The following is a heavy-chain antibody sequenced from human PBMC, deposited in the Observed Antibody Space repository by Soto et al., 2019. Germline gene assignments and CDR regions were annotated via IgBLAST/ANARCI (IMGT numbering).Heavy chain of an antibody. J-gene: IGHJ6*02. CDR2: IIPVFRRP. CDR3: ARDKDRLQLGGSYFYILDV. D-gene: IGHD3-16*01. CDR1: GGTFRTSA. Sequence: QVQLVQSGAEVKKPGSSVKVSCKASGGTFRTSAISWVRQAPGQGLEWVGGIIPVFRRPKYAQDFQDRVTITAVESTTRGSLELSSLRSDATAVYYCARDKDRLQLGGSYFYILDVWGQGTAVTVS. V-gene: IGHV1-69*12.